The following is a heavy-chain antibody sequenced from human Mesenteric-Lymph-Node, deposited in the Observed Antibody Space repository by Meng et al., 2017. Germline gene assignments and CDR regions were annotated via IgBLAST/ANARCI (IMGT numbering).Heavy chain of an antibody. CDR3: ARGSAVAGFHFDY. CDR1: GFTFSNFA. Sequence: GESLKISCEASGFTFSNFAIHWVRQAPGKGLEWVAVISSDGNTEFYADSVKGRISISRDNSKNTLYLQISSLRAEDTAVYYCARGSAVAGFHFDYWGQGTLVTVSS. D-gene: IGHD6-19*01. J-gene: IGHJ4*02. CDR2: ISSDGNTE. V-gene: IGHV3-30*04.